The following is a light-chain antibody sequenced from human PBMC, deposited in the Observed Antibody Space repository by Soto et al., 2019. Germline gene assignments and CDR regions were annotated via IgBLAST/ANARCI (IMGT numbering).Light chain of an antibody. CDR1: QYVSSN. Sequence: ERVMTQSPATMSVSPGERATLACRARQYVSSNLAWYQQKPGQAPRLLIYGASTRATGIPARFSGSGSGTEFTITIRSLQSEDLAVYYCQQYNHWPFTFGPGTKGDIK. CDR3: QQYNHWPFT. J-gene: IGKJ3*01. V-gene: IGKV3-15*01. CDR2: GAS.